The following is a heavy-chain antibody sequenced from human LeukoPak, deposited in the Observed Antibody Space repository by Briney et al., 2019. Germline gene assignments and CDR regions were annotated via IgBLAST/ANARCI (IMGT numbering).Heavy chain of an antibody. V-gene: IGHV3-23*01. J-gene: IGHJ4*02. CDR3: AKGRGWLQFFDY. CDR1: GFTFSSYA. CDR2: ISGSGGST. D-gene: IGHD5-24*01. Sequence: GGSLRLSCAASGFTFSSYAMNWVRQAPGKGLEWVSTISGSGGSTYNADSVKGRFTIARDNSKNTLYLQMNSLRAEDTAVYFCAKGRGWLQFFDYWGQGTLVTVSS.